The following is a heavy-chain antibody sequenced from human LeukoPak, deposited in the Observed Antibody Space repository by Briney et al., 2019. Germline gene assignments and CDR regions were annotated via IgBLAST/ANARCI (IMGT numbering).Heavy chain of an antibody. CDR1: GFTLSGHS. CDR2: ISPTSAYI. D-gene: IGHD3-10*01. CDR3: ASGWFGEYLDS. J-gene: IGHJ4*02. V-gene: IGHV3-21*01. Sequence: PGGSLRLSCAATGFTLSGHSMNWVRQAPGKGLDWVSSISPTSAYIYYQDSVKGRFTISRDDAKNSLYLEMDSLRAEDTAVYYCASGWFGEYLDSWGQGTLVTVSS.